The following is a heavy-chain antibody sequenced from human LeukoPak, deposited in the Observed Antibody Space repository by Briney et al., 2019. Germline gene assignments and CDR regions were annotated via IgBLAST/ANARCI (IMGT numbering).Heavy chain of an antibody. J-gene: IGHJ4*02. CDR2: ISSSSNYI. D-gene: IGHD3-22*01. CDR1: RFTFNSYT. V-gene: IGHV3-21*04. Sequence: PGGSLRLSCAAPRFTFNSYTMNWVRQAPGKGLEWVSSISSSSNYIYYADSVKGRFTISRDNAKNSLYLQMNSLRPEDTALYYCARCRHSYDSSGFPHYWGQGTLVTVSS. CDR3: ARCRHSYDSSGFPHY.